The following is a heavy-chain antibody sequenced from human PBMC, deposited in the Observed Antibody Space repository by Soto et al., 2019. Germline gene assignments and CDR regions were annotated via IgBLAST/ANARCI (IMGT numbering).Heavy chain of an antibody. CDR3: VRDHNWAFDY. CDR2: ILHDGNNR. Sequence: GGSLRLSCAASGFTFSNYILHWVRQAPGKGLEWVAMILHDGNNRYYADSVKGRFTISRDNSKSTLYLQVDSLRTEDTAVYYCVRDHNWAFDYWAPGTLVTVSS. D-gene: IGHD1-20*01. CDR1: GFTFSNYI. J-gene: IGHJ4*02. V-gene: IGHV3-30-3*01.